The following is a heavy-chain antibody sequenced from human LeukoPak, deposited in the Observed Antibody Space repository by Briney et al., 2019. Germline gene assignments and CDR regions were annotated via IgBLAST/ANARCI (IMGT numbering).Heavy chain of an antibody. Sequence: PGGSLRLSCAASGFTFSSYDIHWVRHATGKGLEWVSGIGAAGEIYYPGSVKGRFTISRENAKTSLYLQMNSLRAGDTAVYYCARAAYSSTWYSRYFDLWGRGTLVTVSS. J-gene: IGHJ2*01. CDR1: GFTFSSYD. CDR2: IGAAGEI. D-gene: IGHD6-13*01. V-gene: IGHV3-13*01. CDR3: ARAAYSSTWYSRYFDL.